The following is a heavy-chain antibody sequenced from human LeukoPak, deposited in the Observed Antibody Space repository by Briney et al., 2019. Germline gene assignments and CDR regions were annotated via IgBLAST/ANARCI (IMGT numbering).Heavy chain of an antibody. Sequence: PGGSLRLSCAASGFTFSSYAMSWVRQAPGKGLKWVSTINDNGDGTYYADSVKGRFTISRDNSYNTVSLQMNSLRDEDTAVYYCARELAAAVDYWGQGTLVTVSS. D-gene: IGHD6-13*01. J-gene: IGHJ4*02. CDR1: GFTFSSYA. CDR2: INDNGDGT. V-gene: IGHV3-23*01. CDR3: ARELAAAVDY.